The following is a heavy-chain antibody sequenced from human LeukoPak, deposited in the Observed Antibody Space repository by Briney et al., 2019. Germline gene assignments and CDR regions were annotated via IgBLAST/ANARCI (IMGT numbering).Heavy chain of an antibody. V-gene: IGHV1-2*02. CDR3: ARNEPAVSVVDAFDV. CDR2: INPDNGKT. Sequence: GASVKVSCKASGYNFNSYYIHWARQAPGQGLTWMGWINPDNGKTKYEPRFQGRVTMTWDTSINTAYVDLTGLRSDDTAVYYCARNEPAVSVVDAFDVWGQGTVVTVSS. D-gene: IGHD1-1*01. J-gene: IGHJ3*01. CDR1: GYNFNSYY.